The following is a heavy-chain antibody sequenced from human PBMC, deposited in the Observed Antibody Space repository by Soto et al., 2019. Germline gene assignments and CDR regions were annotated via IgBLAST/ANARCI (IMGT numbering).Heavy chain of an antibody. CDR3: AASGIGSSWYPQYYYGMDV. J-gene: IGHJ6*02. D-gene: IGHD6-13*01. V-gene: IGHV1-69*02. Sequence: QVQLVQSGAEVKKPGSSVKVSCKASGGTFSSYTISWVRQAPGQGLEWMGRIIPILGIANYAQKFQGRVTITADNSPSTAYLELSSLGSEDTAVYYCAASGIGSSWYPQYYYGMDVWGQGTTVTVSS. CDR1: GGTFSSYT. CDR2: IIPILGIA.